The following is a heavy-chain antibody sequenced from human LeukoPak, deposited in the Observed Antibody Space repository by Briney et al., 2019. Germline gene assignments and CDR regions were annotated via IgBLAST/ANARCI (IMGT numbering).Heavy chain of an antibody. CDR1: GGSISSYY. CDR3: ARLRREPLRYYFDY. CDR2: IHYSGST. J-gene: IGHJ4*02. D-gene: IGHD1-26*01. V-gene: IGHV4-59*08. Sequence: KPSETLSLTCTVSGGSISSYYWSWIRQPPGKGLEWIGYIHYSGSTNYNPSLKSRVTISVDTSKNQFSLKLSSVTAADTAVYYCARLRREPLRYYFDYWGQGTLVTVSS.